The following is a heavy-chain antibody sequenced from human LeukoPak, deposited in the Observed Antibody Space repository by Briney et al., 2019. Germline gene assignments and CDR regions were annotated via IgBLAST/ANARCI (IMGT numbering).Heavy chain of an antibody. CDR2: IYHSGST. CDR1: SGSISSGGYS. D-gene: IGHD3-22*01. V-gene: IGHV4-30-2*01. Sequence: SETLSLTCTVSSGSISSGGYSWSWIRQPPGKGLEWIGYIYHSGSTYYNPSLKSRVTISVDRSKNQFSLKLSSVTAADTAVYYCASFPYDSSGYLDYWGQGTLVTVSS. J-gene: IGHJ4*02. CDR3: ASFPYDSSGYLDY.